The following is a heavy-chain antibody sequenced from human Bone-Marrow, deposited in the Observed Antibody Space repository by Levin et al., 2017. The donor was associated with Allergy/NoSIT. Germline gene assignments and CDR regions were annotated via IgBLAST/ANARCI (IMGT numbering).Heavy chain of an antibody. V-gene: IGHV5-51*01. J-gene: IGHJ3*02. Sequence: AGGSLRLSCKGSGYSFTSYWIGWVRQMPGKGLEWMGIIYPGDSDTRYSPSFQGQVTISADKSISTAYLQWSSLKASDTAMYYCARQSGYCTNGVCYSQGGGLAFDIWGQGTMVTVSS. CDR1: GYSFTSYW. D-gene: IGHD2-8*01. CDR2: IYPGDSDT. CDR3: ARQSGYCTNGVCYSQGGGLAFDI.